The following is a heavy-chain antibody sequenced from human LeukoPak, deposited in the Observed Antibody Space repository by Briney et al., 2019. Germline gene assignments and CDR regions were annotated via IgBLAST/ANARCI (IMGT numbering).Heavy chain of an antibody. J-gene: IGHJ4*02. V-gene: IGHV3-30*02. CDR1: GFTFSSYG. D-gene: IGHD4-11*01. Sequence: GGSLRLSCAASGFTFSSYGMHWVRQAPGKGLEWVAFIRYDGSNKYYADSVKGRFTISRDNSKNTLYLQMNSLRAEDTAVYYCATNYYSNYEGWGQGTLVTVSS. CDR2: IRYDGSNK. CDR3: ATNYYSNYEG.